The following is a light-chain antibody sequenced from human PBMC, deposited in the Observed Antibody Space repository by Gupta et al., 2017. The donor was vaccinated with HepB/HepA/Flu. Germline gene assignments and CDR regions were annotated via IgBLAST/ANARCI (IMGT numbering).Light chain of an antibody. CDR1: SSDVGGFNY. J-gene: IGLJ1*01. CDR3: CSYASSTIPYV. V-gene: IGLV2-14*03. CDR2: AVS. Sequence: QSALTQPASVSGSPGQSITISCTGTSSDVGGFNYVSWYQHHPGKAPELLIYAVSDRPSGVSNRFSGSKSGSTASLTISGLQAEDEADYFCCSYASSTIPYVFGGGTKVTVL.